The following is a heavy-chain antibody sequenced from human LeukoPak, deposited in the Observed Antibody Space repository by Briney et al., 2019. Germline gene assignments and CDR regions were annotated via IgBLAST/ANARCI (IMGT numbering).Heavy chain of an antibody. J-gene: IGHJ4*02. CDR2: MNPNSGNT. V-gene: IGHV1-8*03. CDR3: ARMSDGFVYYFDY. CDR1: GYTFTSYD. D-gene: IGHD3-10*01. Sequence: EASVKVSCKASGYTFTSYDINWVRQATGQGLEWMGWMNPNSGNTGYAQKFQGRVTITRNTSISTAYMELSSLRSEDTAVYYCARMSDGFVYYFDYWGQGTLVTVSS.